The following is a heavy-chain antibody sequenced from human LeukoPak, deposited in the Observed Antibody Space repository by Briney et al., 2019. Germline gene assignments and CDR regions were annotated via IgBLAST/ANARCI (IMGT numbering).Heavy chain of an antibody. D-gene: IGHD3-10*01. CDR2: IYSSGST. J-gene: IGHJ4*02. CDR3: ARKDGGY. Sequence: SETLSLTCTVSGASLTSFHRTWIRQPAGEGLEWIGLIYSSGSTLYNPSLQSRVALSVDMTTNQLSLKLSSVTAADTAMYYCARKDGGYWGQGTLVTVSS. V-gene: IGHV4-4*07. CDR1: GASLTSFH.